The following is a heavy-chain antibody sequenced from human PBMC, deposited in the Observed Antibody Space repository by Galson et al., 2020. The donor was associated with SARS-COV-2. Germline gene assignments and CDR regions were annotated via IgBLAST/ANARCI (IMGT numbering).Heavy chain of an antibody. Sequence: ASVKVSCKASGYTFTSYGISWVRQAPGQGLEWMGWISAYNGNTNYAQKLQGRVTMTTDTSTSTAYMELRSLRSDDTAVYYCARGYDGGVDYNPYFDYWGQGTLVTVSS. D-gene: IGHD4-4*01. CDR1: GYTFTSYG. CDR2: ISAYNGNT. CDR3: ARGYDGGVDYNPYFDY. V-gene: IGHV1-18*04. J-gene: IGHJ4*02.